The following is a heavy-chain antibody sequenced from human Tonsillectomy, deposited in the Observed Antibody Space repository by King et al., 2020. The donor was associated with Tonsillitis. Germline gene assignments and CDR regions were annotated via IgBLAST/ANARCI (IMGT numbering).Heavy chain of an antibody. J-gene: IGHJ6*02. CDR1: GGSISSYY. CDR2: IYYSGST. V-gene: IGHV4-59*01. CDR3: ARDSGGCIGGSCYPFYYYFGMDV. Sequence: QLQESGPGLVKPSETLSLTCTVSGGSISSYYWSWIRQPPGKGLEWIGYIYYSGSTNYNPSLKSRVTISVDTSKNQFSLKLSSVTAAATAVYYCARDSGGCIGGSCYPFYYYFGMDVWGQGTTVTVSS. D-gene: IGHD2-15*01.